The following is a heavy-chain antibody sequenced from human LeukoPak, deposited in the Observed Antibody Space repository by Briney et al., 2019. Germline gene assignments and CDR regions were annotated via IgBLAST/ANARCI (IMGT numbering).Heavy chain of an antibody. J-gene: IGHJ6*02. V-gene: IGHV1-69*04. D-gene: IGHD3-22*01. Sequence: GASVKVSCKASGGTFSSYAISWVRQAPGQGLEWMGRIIPILGIANYAQKFQGRVTITANKSTSTAYMELSSLRSEDTAVYYCASDYYDSTLVYYYYGMDVWGQGTTVTVSS. CDR3: ASDYYDSTLVYYYYGMDV. CDR2: IIPILGIA. CDR1: GGTFSSYA.